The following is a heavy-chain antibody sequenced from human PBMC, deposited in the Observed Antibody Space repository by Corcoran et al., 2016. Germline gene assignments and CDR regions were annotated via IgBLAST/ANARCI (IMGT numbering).Heavy chain of an antibody. D-gene: IGHD2-15*01. V-gene: IGHV3-7*05. CDR1: GFTFSSYW. Sequence: EVQVVESGGGLVQPGGSLRLSCAASGFTFSSYWMSWVRQAPGKGLEWVANINQDGSEKHFVDSVKGRFTISRDNAKNSLYLQMNSLRAEDAAVYYCARGERVYCSAGGCYGWYFDYWGQGALVTVSS. J-gene: IGHJ4*02. CDR2: INQDGSEK. CDR3: ARGERVYCSAGGCYGWYFDY.